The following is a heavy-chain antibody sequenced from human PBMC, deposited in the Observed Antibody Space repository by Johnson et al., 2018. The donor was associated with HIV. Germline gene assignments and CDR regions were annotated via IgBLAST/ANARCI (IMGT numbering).Heavy chain of an antibody. CDR2: ISGSVGST. Sequence: VQLVESGGGLVQPGGSLRHSCADSGFTFNNYGLSCVRQAPGKGLEWVSVISGSVGSTHNADSVKGRFTISRDNAKKSLYLQMNSLRVEDTAVYYCARKGSSGCGGIDAVDIWGQGTMVTVSS. V-gene: IGHV3-23*04. D-gene: IGHD3-22*01. CDR1: GFTFNNYG. CDR3: ARKGSSGCGGIDAVDI. J-gene: IGHJ3*02.